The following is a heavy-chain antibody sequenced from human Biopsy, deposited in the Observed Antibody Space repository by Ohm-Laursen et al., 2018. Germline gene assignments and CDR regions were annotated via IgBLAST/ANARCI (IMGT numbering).Heavy chain of an antibody. CDR1: GYTFAGYY. CDR2: INPNSGNA. CDR3: ARVPAYPSIDGYYGLDL. V-gene: IGHV1-2*02. J-gene: IGHJ6*02. Sequence: VSSVKVSCKASGYTFAGYYLHWVRQAPGHGLEWMGWINPNSGNANYAQGFQGRLTVTRDTSISTAYMELTSLTFDDTAIYYCARVPAYPSIDGYYGLDLWGQGTTVIVSS. D-gene: IGHD3-9*01.